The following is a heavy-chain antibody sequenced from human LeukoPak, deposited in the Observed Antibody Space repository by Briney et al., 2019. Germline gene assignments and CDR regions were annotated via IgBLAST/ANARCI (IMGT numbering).Heavy chain of an antibody. D-gene: IGHD6-13*01. Sequence: PSETLSLTCAVYGGSFSGYYWSWIRQPPGKGLEWIGEINHSGSTDYNPSLKSRVTISVDTSKNQFSLKLSSVTAADTAVYYCARLGENQPGIAAAGTYYGMDVWGQGTTVTVSS. V-gene: IGHV4-34*01. CDR1: GGSFSGYY. CDR3: ARLGENQPGIAAAGTYYGMDV. CDR2: INHSGST. J-gene: IGHJ6*02.